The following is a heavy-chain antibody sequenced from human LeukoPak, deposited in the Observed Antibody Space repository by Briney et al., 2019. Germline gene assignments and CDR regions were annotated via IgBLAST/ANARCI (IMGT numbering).Heavy chain of an antibody. D-gene: IGHD4-17*01. Sequence: GGSLRLSCAASGFTFDDYAMHWVRQAPGKGLEWVSGISWNSGSIGYADSVKGRFTISRDNAKNSPYLQMNSLRAEDTALYYCEKDMQVYGDYFFDYWGQGTLVTVSS. V-gene: IGHV3-9*01. CDR2: ISWNSGSI. CDR1: GFTFDDYA. J-gene: IGHJ4*02. CDR3: EKDMQVYGDYFFDY.